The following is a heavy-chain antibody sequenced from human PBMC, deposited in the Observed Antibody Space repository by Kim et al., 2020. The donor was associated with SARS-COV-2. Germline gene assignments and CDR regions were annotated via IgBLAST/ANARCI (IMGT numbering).Heavy chain of an antibody. Sequence: GGSLRLSCAASGFTFGDYAMHWVRQAPGKGLEWVSLISGGGGSTYYADSVKGRFTISRDNSKNSLYLQMNSLRTEDTALYYCAKDRWFGVVTMFDYSGQGTLVTVSS. CDR3: AKDRWFGVVTMFDY. D-gene: IGHD3-3*01. J-gene: IGHJ4*02. V-gene: IGHV3-43*02. CDR2: ISGGGGST. CDR1: GFTFGDYA.